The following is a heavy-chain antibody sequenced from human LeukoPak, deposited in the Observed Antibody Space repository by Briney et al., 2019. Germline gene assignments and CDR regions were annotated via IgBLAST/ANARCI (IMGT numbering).Heavy chain of an antibody. D-gene: IGHD6-19*01. V-gene: IGHV1-18*01. Sequence: ASVKVSCKASGYTFTSYGISWVRQAPGQGLEWMGWISAYNGNTNYAQKFQGRVTMTRDTSTSTVYMELSSLRSEDTAVYYCATYSSGSNVYYFDYWGQGTLVTVSS. CDR3: ATYSSGSNVYYFDY. CDR2: ISAYNGNT. J-gene: IGHJ4*02. CDR1: GYTFTSYG.